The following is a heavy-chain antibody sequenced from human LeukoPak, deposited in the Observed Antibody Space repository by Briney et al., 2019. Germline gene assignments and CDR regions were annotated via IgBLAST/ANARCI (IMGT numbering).Heavy chain of an antibody. Sequence: PGRSLRLSCAASGFTFSDYYMSWIRQAPGKGLEWVSYISSSGTTMYYADSVNGRFTISRDNSKNSLYLQMNSLRAEDTAVYYCAKTRVDYDSSGYYLGYWGQGTLVTVSS. J-gene: IGHJ4*02. CDR3: AKTRVDYDSSGYYLGY. CDR1: GFTFSDYY. CDR2: ISSSGTTM. D-gene: IGHD3-22*01. V-gene: IGHV3-11*04.